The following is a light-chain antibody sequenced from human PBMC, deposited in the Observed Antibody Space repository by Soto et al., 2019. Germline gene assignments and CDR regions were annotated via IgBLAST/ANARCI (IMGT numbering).Light chain of an antibody. V-gene: IGKV3-11*01. CDR2: DAS. J-gene: IGKJ5*01. Sequence: LPVSRETPSSSPVATATLPCRAIQSVSSYLAWYQQKPGQAPRLLIYDASNRATGIPARFSGSGSGTDFTLTISSLEPEDFAVYYCQQRRYWPHRVTLGQGTRLEIK. CDR1: QSVSSY. CDR3: QQRRYWPHRVT.